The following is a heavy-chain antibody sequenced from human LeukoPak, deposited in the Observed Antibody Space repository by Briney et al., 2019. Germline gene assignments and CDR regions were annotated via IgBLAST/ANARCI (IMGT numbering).Heavy chain of an antibody. V-gene: IGHV4-39*07. D-gene: IGHD3-22*01. CDR1: GGSISSSSYY. CDR3: AREDLTSPTDSSGDY. J-gene: IGHJ4*02. Sequence: TSETLSLTCTVSGGSISSSSYYWGWIRQPPGKGLEWIGSIYYSGSTYYNPSLKSRVTISVDTSKNQFSLKLSSATAADTAVYYCAREDLTSPTDSSGDYWGQGTLVTVSS. CDR2: IYYSGST.